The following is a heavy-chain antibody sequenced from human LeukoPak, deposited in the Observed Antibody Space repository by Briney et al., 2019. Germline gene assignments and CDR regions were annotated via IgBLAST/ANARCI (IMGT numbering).Heavy chain of an antibody. CDR1: GGSISSGSYY. Sequence: PSETLSLTCTVSGGSISSGSYYWSWIRQPAGKGLEWIGRIYTSGSTNYNPSLKGRVTISVDTSKNQFSLKLSSVTAADTAVYYCARDTPSQQWLKDWGQGTLATVSS. V-gene: IGHV4-61*02. CDR3: ARDTPSQQWLKD. D-gene: IGHD6-19*01. CDR2: IYTSGST. J-gene: IGHJ4*02.